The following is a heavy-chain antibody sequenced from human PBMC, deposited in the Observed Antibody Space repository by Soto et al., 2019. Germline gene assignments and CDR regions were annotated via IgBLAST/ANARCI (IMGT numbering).Heavy chain of an antibody. D-gene: IGHD3-22*01. CDR1: AFTFNNYA. J-gene: IGHJ4*02. CDR3: AKSRYSDSSGDFYDY. CDR2: IGGSGRTT. V-gene: IGHV3-23*01. Sequence: PVGSLRLSCAASAFTFNNYAMSWVRQAPGKGLEWVSGIGGSGRTTYYADSVKGRFTISRDNSNNTLFLQMTSLRAEDTAVYYCAKSRYSDSSGDFYDYWGQGTLVTVSS.